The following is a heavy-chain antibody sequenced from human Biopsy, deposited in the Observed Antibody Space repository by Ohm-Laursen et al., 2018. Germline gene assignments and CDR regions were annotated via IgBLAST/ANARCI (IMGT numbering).Heavy chain of an antibody. V-gene: IGHV4-59*07. CDR2: IYFTGRT. CDR3: ASAGYNPDWNFDL. J-gene: IGHJ2*01. CDR1: GGPMGRYE. D-gene: IGHD5-24*01. Sequence: GTLSLTCTVSGGPMGRYEWSWIRQPPGKALEWIGYIYFTGRTSYNPSLKSRVTMSVNTSKKQFSLRLSSVTAADTAVYYCASAGYNPDWNFDLWGRGPRVTVSS.